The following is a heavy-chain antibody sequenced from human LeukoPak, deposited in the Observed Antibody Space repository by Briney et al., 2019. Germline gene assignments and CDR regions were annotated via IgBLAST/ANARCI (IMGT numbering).Heavy chain of an antibody. V-gene: IGHV3-30*02. J-gene: IGHJ4*02. CDR2: IRNDGSII. D-gene: IGHD3-10*02. CDR1: GFTFSSYG. CDR3: AKDTPLCCFDY. Sequence: PGGSLRLSCAASGFTFSSYGMHWIRQAPGKGLEWVAFIRNDGSIIYNADSVKGRFTISRDNSKNTLYLQMNSLRADDTAVYYCAKDTPLCCFDYWGQGTLVTVSS.